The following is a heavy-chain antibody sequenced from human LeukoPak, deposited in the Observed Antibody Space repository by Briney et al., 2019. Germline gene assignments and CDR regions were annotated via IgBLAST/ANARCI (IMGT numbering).Heavy chain of an antibody. Sequence: PSETLSLTCTVPGGSISSSSYYWGWIRQPPGKGLEWIGSIYYSGSTYYNPSLKSRVTISVDTSKNQFSLKLSSVTAADTAVYYCARHPNQYYFDYWGQGTLVTVSS. CDR1: GGSISSSSYY. J-gene: IGHJ4*02. V-gene: IGHV4-39*01. CDR2: IYYSGST. CDR3: ARHPNQYYFDY. D-gene: IGHD1-14*01.